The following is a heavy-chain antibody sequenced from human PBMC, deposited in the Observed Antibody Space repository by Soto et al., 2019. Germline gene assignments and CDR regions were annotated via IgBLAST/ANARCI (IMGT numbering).Heavy chain of an antibody. CDR3: AKELTRQPAYWLDP. V-gene: IGHV1-2*02. Sequence: GASVKVSCKACGFSFTGYYIHWLRQAPGQGLEWMGWINAHSGGTEYAQKFQGRVTLTRDTSIATAYLTLTSLTSDDTALYYCAKELTRQPAYWLDPWGQGTPVTVSS. CDR2: INAHSGGT. D-gene: IGHD2-2*01. J-gene: IGHJ5*02. CDR1: GFSFTGYY.